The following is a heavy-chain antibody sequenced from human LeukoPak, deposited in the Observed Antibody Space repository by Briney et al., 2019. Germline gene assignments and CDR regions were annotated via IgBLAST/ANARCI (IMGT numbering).Heavy chain of an antibody. CDR1: GFTFSSYS. V-gene: IGHV3-21*01. D-gene: IGHD1-14*01. CDR2: ISSSSSYI. Sequence: GGSLRLSCAASGFTFSSYSMNWDRQAPGKGLEWVSSISSSSSYIYYADSVKGRFTISRDNAKNSLYLQMNSLRAEDTAVYYCARVESRNSLPTSWGQGTLVTVSS. CDR3: ARVESRNSLPTS. J-gene: IGHJ4*02.